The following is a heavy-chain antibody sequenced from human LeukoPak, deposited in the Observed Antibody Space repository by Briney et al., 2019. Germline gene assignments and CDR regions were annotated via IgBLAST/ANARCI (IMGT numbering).Heavy chain of an antibody. CDR2: ISGSGGRT. D-gene: IGHD3-10*01. J-gene: IGHJ4*02. Sequence: GGSLRLSCAASGFTFSSYAMSWVRQAPGKGLEWVSAISGSGGRTYYADSVKGRSTISRDNSRNTLYRQMTSLRAEDTAVYYCAKDPLVRGVTYDYWGQGTLVTVSP. CDR3: AKDPLVRGVTYDY. V-gene: IGHV3-23*01. CDR1: GFTFSSYA.